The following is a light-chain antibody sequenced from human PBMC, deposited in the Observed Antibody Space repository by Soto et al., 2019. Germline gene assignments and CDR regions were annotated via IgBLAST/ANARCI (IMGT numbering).Light chain of an antibody. CDR1: NSDVGGYNY. CDR2: EVS. V-gene: IGLV2-14*01. CDR3: SSYTSISPLYV. Sequence: QSVLTQPASVSGSPGQSITISCTGTNSDVGGYNYVSWYQQHPGKAPELMIYEVSHRPSGVSNRFSGSKSDNTASLTISGLQAEDEADYYCSSYTSISPLYVFGTGTKVTVL. J-gene: IGLJ1*01.